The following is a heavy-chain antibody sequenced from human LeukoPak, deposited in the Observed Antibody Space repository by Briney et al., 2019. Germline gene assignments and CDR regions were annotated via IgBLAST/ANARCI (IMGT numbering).Heavy chain of an antibody. CDR3: ARRGQTENWFDP. CDR1: GGSFSGYY. Sequence: SETLSLTCAVYGGSFSGYYWSWIRQPPGKGLEWIGEINHSGSTKYNPSLKSRVTISVDTSKNQFSLRLSSVTAADTAVYYCARRGQTENWFDPWGQGTLVTVSS. V-gene: IGHV4-34*01. D-gene: IGHD1-14*01. J-gene: IGHJ5*02. CDR2: INHSGST.